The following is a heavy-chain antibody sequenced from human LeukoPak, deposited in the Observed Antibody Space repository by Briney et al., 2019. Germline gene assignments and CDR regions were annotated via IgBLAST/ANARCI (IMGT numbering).Heavy chain of an antibody. CDR2: ISGSGSST. D-gene: IGHD5-24*01. J-gene: IGHJ6*02. V-gene: IGHV3-23*01. CDR3: ARGHAGSSRDGYNQAYYYYGMDV. Sequence: PGGSLRLSCAASGFTFSNYAMTWVRQAPGKGLEWVSGISGSGSSTYYADSVKGRFTLSRDYPKNTLYLQMNSLRAEDTAVYYCARGHAGSSRDGYNQAYYYYGMDVWGQGTTVTVSS. CDR1: GFTFSNYA.